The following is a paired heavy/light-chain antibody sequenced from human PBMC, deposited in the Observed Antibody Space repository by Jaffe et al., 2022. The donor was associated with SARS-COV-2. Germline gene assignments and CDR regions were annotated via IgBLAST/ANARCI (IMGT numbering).Light chain of an antibody. Sequence: QSVLTQPPSVSAAPGQKVTISCSGSNSDIGKNFVSWYQQFPGTAPQLLIYENDKRPSGIPDRFSGSKSGTSATLAIAGLQTADEADYYCATWDSRLSVGRGVFGGGTKVTVL. CDR2: END. CDR1: NSDIGKNF. V-gene: IGLV1-51*01. J-gene: IGLJ3*02. CDR3: ATWDSRLSVGRGV.
Heavy chain of an antibody. D-gene: IGHD3-3*01. CDR2: ISTSSGST. V-gene: IGHV3-11*06. CDR3: ARVSIDFWSGPQTIYGMDV. CDR1: GFTFNKYY. Sequence: QVQLVESGGALVKPGGSLRLSCAASGFTFNKYYMTWIRQAPGKGLEWVSYISTSSGSTNYADSVKGRFTISRDNAKKSLDLQMSSLRAEDTAVYYCARVSIDFWSGPQTIYGMDVWGQGTTVTVSS. J-gene: IGHJ6*02.